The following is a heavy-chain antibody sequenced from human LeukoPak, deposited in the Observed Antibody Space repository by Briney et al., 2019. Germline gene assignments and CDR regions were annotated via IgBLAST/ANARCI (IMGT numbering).Heavy chain of an antibody. CDR1: GGTFSSYA. J-gene: IGHJ4*02. Sequence: ASVKVSCKASGGTFSSYAISWVRQAPGQGLEWMGGIIPIFGTANYAQKFQGRVTMTRDTSTSTVYMELSSLRSEDTAVYYCARVRGGDSDYWGQGTLVTVSS. V-gene: IGHV1-69*05. D-gene: IGHD2-21*02. CDR3: ARVRGGDSDY. CDR2: IIPIFGTA.